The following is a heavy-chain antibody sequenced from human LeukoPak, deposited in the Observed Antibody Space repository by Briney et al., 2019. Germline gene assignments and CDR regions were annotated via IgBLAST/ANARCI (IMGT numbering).Heavy chain of an antibody. CDR3: ARERGLKYYYDSSGYYYDYDY. CDR2: ISAYNGNT. V-gene: IGHV1-18*01. CDR1: GYTFTSYG. D-gene: IGHD3-22*01. J-gene: IGHJ4*02. Sequence: ASVKVSCKASGYTFTSYGISWVRQAPGQGLEWMGWISAYNGNTNYAQKLQGRVTMTTDTSTSTAYMELRSLRSDDTAVYYRARERGLKYYYDSSGYYYDYDYWGQGTLVTVSS.